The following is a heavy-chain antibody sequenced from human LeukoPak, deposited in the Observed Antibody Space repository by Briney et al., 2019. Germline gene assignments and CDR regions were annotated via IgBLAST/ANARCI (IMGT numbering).Heavy chain of an antibody. J-gene: IGHJ4*02. CDR3: HLVVVVAANPFDY. D-gene: IGHD2-15*01. V-gene: IGHV4-34*01. CDR2: INHSGST. Sequence: PSETLSLTWAVYGXSFSGYYRSWIRQPPGKGLEWIGEINHSGSTSYNPSLKSRVTISVDTSKNQFSLKLSSVTAADTAVYYCHLVVVVAANPFDYWGQGTLVTVSS. CDR1: GXSFSGYY.